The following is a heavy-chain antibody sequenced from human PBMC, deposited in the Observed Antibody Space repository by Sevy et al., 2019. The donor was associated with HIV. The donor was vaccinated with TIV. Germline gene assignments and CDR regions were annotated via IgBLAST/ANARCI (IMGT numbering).Heavy chain of an antibody. J-gene: IGHJ4*02. V-gene: IGHV3-33*01. Sequence: GGSLRLSCAASGFTFSSYGMHLVRQAPGKGLEWVAVIWFDGSNTYYADSVKGRFTISRDIAKNTLHLQMNSLRAEDTAVYYCARDLEFYDYGDYGPAFMPDYWGQGTLVTVSS. D-gene: IGHD4-17*01. CDR3: ARDLEFYDYGDYGPAFMPDY. CDR1: GFTFSSYG. CDR2: IWFDGSNT.